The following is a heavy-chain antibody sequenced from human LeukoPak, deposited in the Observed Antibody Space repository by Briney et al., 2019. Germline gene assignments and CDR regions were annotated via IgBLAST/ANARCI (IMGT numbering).Heavy chain of an antibody. CDR2: INHSRST. CDR1: GGSFSGYY. CDR3: ARLGSPVRPQYSSSWPSLSYYYYYMDV. V-gene: IGHV4-34*01. Sequence: SETLSLTCAVYGGSFSGYYWSWIRQPPGKGLEWIGEINHSRSTKYNPSLKSRVTISVDTSKNQFSLKLSSVTAADTAVYYCARLGSPVRPQYSSSWPSLSYYYYYMDVWGKGTTVTISS. D-gene: IGHD6-13*01. J-gene: IGHJ6*03.